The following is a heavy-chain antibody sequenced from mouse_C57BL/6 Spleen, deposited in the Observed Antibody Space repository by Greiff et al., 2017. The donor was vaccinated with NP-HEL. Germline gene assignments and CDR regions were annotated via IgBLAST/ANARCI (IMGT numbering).Heavy chain of an antibody. Sequence: EVQLVESGPGLVKPSQSLSLTCSVTGYSITSGYYWNWIRQFPGNKLEWMGYISYDGSNNYNPSLKNRISITRDTSKNQFFLKLNSVTTEDTATYYCARDPLLITTVVATGYFDVWGTGTTVTVSS. V-gene: IGHV3-6*01. D-gene: IGHD1-1*01. CDR2: ISYDGSN. CDR3: ARDPLLITTVVATGYFDV. J-gene: IGHJ1*03. CDR1: GYSITSGYY.